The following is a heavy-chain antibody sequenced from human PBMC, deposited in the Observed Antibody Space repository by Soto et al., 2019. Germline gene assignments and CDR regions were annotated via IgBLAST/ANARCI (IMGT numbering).Heavy chain of an antibody. CDR3: ARQMEGALYDYGGNAPDY. CDR1: GYSFTSYW. CDR2: IDPSDSYT. D-gene: IGHD4-17*01. V-gene: IGHV5-10-1*03. J-gene: IGHJ4*02. Sequence: EVQLVQSGAEVKKPGESLRISCKGSGYSFTSYWISWVRQMPGKGLEWMGRIDPSDSYTNYSPSFQGHVTISADKSISTAYLQWSSLKASDTAMYYCARQMEGALYDYGGNAPDYWGQGTLVTVSS.